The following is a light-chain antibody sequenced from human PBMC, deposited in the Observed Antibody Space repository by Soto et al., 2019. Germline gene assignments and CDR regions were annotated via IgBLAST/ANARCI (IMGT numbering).Light chain of an antibody. CDR3: QEDGSSPWT. CDR2: GAS. Sequence: EIVLTQSPGTLSLSPGERATLSCRASQSVSSSYLAWYQQKPGQAPRPLIYGASSRAIGIPDRFSGSGSGTDFTLTISRLETEDFAVYYCQEDGSSPWTFGQGTKVEIK. V-gene: IGKV3-20*01. J-gene: IGKJ1*01. CDR1: QSVSSSY.